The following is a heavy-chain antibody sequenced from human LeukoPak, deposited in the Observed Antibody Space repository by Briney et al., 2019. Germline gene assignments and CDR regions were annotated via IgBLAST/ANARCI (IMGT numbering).Heavy chain of an antibody. Sequence: PGGSLRLSCAASGFTFSSYGMSWVHQAPGKGLEWVSSIGSSTSYIYYADSVKGRFTISRDNAKTSLFLRMNSLRAEDTAVYYCAKDMRTGDFWSGYSDYWGQGTLVTVSS. CDR1: GFTFSSYG. CDR3: AKDMRTGDFWSGYSDY. V-gene: IGHV3-21*01. CDR2: IGSSTSYI. D-gene: IGHD3-3*01. J-gene: IGHJ4*02.